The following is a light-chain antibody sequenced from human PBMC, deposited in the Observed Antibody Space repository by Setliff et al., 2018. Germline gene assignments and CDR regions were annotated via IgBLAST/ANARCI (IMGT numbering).Light chain of an antibody. J-gene: IGLJ1*01. Sequence: QSALTQPRSVSGSPGQSVTISCTGSSSDIGAHTYVSWFQQHPGKAPKLMIYDVTERPSGVPDRFSGSKSGNTASLTISGLQAEDEADYYCCSYAGSYIFKVFGTGTKGTV. V-gene: IGLV2-11*01. CDR2: DVT. CDR3: CSYAGSYIFKV. CDR1: SSDIGAHTY.